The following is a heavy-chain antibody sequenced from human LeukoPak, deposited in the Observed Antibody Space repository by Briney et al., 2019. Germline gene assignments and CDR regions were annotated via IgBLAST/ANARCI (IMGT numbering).Heavy chain of an antibody. CDR1: GFTLSSYS. V-gene: IGHV3-21*01. D-gene: IGHD1-1*01. CDR3: ARDLSQGATTDTLGYFDY. J-gene: IGHJ4*02. CDR2: ISSSGSYI. Sequence: EGSLRLSCAPSGFTLSSYSMSWVRQGPGKGVECVSYISSSGSYIYYAVTVKGRFTISRDNAQNSLSLQMNSLRADDTAVYYCARDLSQGATTDTLGYFDYWGQGALVTVSS.